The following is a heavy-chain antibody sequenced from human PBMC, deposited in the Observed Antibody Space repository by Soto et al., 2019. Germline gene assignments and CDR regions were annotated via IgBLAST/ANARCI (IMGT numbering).Heavy chain of an antibody. V-gene: IGHV4-59*01. CDR1: GGSISSYY. J-gene: IGHJ4*02. D-gene: IGHD4-17*01. Sequence: SETLSLTCTVSGGSISSYYWSWIRQPPGKGLEWIGYIYYSGSTNYNPSLKSRVTISVDTSKNQFSLKLSSVTAADTAVYYCARLSGMTTVIDYWGQGTLVTVSS. CDR2: IYYSGST. CDR3: ARLSGMTTVIDY.